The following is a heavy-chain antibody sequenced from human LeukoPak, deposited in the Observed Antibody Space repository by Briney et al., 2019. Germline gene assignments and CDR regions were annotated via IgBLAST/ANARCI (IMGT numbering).Heavy chain of an antibody. V-gene: IGHV3-33*01. CDR3: ARVRVPYYYGMDV. CDR1: GFTFSSYG. D-gene: IGHD3-3*01. J-gene: IGHJ6*02. Sequence: GRSVRLSCAASGFTFSSYGMHWVRQAPGKGLEWVAVIWYDGSNKYYADSVKGRFTISRYNSKNTLYLQMNSLRAEDTAVYYCARVRVPYYYGMDVWGQGTTVTVSS. CDR2: IWYDGSNK.